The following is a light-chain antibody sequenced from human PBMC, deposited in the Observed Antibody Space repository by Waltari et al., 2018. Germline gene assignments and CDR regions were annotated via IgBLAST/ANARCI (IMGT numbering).Light chain of an antibody. Sequence: QTALTQPASVSGSPGQSITISCTGASSNIGTSNYVSWYQQHPGKAPKLMIYAVSNRPSAVSDRFSGSKSANTASLTISGLRAEHEAYYYCSSSSTFPTRVVFGGGTKLTVL. J-gene: IGLJ2*01. CDR2: AVS. CDR1: SSNIGTSNY. V-gene: IGLV2-14*03. CDR3: SSSSTFPTRVV.